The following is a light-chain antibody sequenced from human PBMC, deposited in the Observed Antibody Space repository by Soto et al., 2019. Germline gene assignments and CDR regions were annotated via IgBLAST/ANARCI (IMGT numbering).Light chain of an antibody. CDR3: QQYNNWPRTWT. J-gene: IGKJ1*01. Sequence: EIVMTQSPATLSVSPGERATLSCRASQSVSSNLAWYQQNPGQAPRLLIYGASTRATGIPARFSGSGSGTEFTLTISSLQSEDFAVYLCQQYNNWPRTWTFGQGTKVEIK. CDR1: QSVSSN. V-gene: IGKV3-15*01. CDR2: GAS.